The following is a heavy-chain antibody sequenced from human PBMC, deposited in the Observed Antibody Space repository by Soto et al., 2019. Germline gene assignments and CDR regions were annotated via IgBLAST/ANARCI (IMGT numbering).Heavy chain of an antibody. D-gene: IGHD6-6*01. J-gene: IGHJ4*02. V-gene: IGHV3-30*03. CDR2: ISYDGSNK. CDR1: GFSFSSYG. Sequence: PGGSLRLSCAASGFSFSSYGMHWVRQAPGKGLEWVAVISYDGSNKYYADSVKGRFTISRDNSKNTLYLQMNSLRAEDTAVHYCAGTVGQLAPLDYWGQGTLVTVSS. CDR3: AGTVGQLAPLDY.